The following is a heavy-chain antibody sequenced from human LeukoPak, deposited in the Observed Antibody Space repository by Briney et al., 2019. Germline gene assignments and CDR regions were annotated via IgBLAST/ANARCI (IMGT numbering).Heavy chain of an antibody. J-gene: IGHJ3*02. CDR3: ATRSGIVGANAFDI. CDR2: FDAEDGET. D-gene: IGHD1-26*01. Sequence: ASVKVSCKVSGYTLTELSMHWVRQAPGKGLEWMGGFDAEDGETIYAQKFQGRVTMTEDTSTDTAYMELSSLRSEDTAVYYCATRSGIVGANAFDIWGQGTMVTVSS. CDR1: GYTLTELS. V-gene: IGHV1-24*01.